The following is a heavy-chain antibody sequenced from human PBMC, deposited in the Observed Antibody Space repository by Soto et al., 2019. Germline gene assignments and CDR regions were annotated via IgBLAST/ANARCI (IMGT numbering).Heavy chain of an antibody. CDR1: GYRFSTYW. J-gene: IGHJ4*02. D-gene: IGHD1-26*01. CDR2: IYPGDSDT. V-gene: IGHV5-51*01. CDR3: ARLGGIVDTGTWIQ. Sequence: GESLKISCNASGYRFSTYWICWVRQRPGKDPEWMAIIYPGDSDTRENPSFQGQVTISADKSSNTVHLQWRSLKASDTAIYYCARLGGIVDTGTWIQWGQGTPVTVSS.